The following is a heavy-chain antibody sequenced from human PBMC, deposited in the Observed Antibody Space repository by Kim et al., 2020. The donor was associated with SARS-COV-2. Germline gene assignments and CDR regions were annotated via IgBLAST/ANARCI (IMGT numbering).Heavy chain of an antibody. CDR2: IYYSGST. V-gene: IGHV4-31*03. J-gene: IGHJ6*02. CDR3: ARGGAYYYGSGSYDDYYYCGMDV. CDR1: GGSISSGGYY. Sequence: SETLSLTCTVSGGSISSGGYYWSWIRQHPGKGLEWIGYIYYSGSTYYNPSLKSRVTISVDTSKNQFSLKLSSVTAADTAVYYCARGGAYYYGSGSYDDYYYCGMDVWGQGTTVTVSS. D-gene: IGHD3-10*01.